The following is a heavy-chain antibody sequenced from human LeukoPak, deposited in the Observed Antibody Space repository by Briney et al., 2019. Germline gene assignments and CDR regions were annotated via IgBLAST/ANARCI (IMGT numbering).Heavy chain of an antibody. Sequence: GGSLRLSCAASGFTFSSHGMHWVRQAPGKGLEWVAFIWSDGNNKYYADSVRGRFTISRDISKNTVYLQMNSLRAEDTAVYYCARVCRERVGDYYFDYWGQGTLVTASS. D-gene: IGHD4-17*01. CDR2: IWSDGNNK. J-gene: IGHJ4*02. CDR3: ARVCRERVGDYYFDY. CDR1: GFTFSSHG. V-gene: IGHV3-33*01.